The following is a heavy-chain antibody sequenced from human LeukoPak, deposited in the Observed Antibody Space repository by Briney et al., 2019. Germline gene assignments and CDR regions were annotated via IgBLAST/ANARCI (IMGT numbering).Heavy chain of an antibody. J-gene: IGHJ4*02. CDR3: AKDRSGSGSYYPDY. V-gene: IGHV3-23*01. CDR2: IGSGGGST. Sequence: PGGSLRLSCAASGFTFSSYAMTWVRQAPGKGLEWVSAIGSGGGSTYYADSVKGRFTISRDNSKNTLYLQMNSLGAEDTAVYYCAKDRSGSGSYYPDYWGQGTLVTVSS. D-gene: IGHD3-10*01. CDR1: GFTFSSYA.